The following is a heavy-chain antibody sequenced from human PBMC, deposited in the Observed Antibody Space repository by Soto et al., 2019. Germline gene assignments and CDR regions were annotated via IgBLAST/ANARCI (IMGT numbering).Heavy chain of an antibody. J-gene: IGHJ5*02. CDR2: IFYTGST. CDR3: ARVPFSSFGVADQPVVWFDP. V-gene: IGHV4-30-4*01. D-gene: IGHD3-3*01. Sequence: QVHLQESGPGLVKPSQTLSLTCTVSGGFVNSVNNYWSWIRQPPGKGLEWLGYIFYTGSTYYNPSRRIRITISIDTSKNRYTLKMTSVTAADTAVYYCARVPFSSFGVADQPVVWFDPWGQGNLVTVSS. CDR1: GGFVNSVNNY.